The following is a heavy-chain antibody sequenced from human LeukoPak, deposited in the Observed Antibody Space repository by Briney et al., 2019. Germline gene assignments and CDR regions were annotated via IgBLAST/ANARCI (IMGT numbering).Heavy chain of an antibody. CDR1: GFSFSGYA. J-gene: IGHJ4*02. D-gene: IGHD2-21*01. Sequence: PGGSLRLSCAASGFSFSGYAMNWVRQAPGKGLEWVSAISGSGGTIFYADSVKGRFTISGDHSKNTLYLQMNSLRAEDTAVYYCAKVLGSRIAVSDPFDYWGQGTLVTVSS. CDR2: ISGSGGTI. CDR3: AKVLGSRIAVSDPFDY. V-gene: IGHV3-23*01.